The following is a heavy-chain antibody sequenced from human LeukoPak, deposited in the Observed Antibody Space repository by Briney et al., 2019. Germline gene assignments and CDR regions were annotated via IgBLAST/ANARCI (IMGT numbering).Heavy chain of an antibody. V-gene: IGHV4-59*01. CDR3: ARDIGGSSTSSGVFDL. Sequence: WETLSLTCTVSGASMSDYYWSWIRQPPGKGLEWIGYIYYGGSTKDNPSLKSRVTMSVDPSKNQFSLKLSSVTAADTAVYYCARDIGGSSTSSGVFDLWGQGTLVTVSS. CDR2: IYYGGST. D-gene: IGHD2-2*01. J-gene: IGHJ4*02. CDR1: GASMSDYY.